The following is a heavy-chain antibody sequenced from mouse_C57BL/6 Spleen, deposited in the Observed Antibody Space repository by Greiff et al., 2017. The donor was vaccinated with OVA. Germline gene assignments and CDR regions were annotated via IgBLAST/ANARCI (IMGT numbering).Heavy chain of an antibody. CDR2: IYPGDGDT. Sequence: VQLQESGPELVKPGASVKISCKASGYAFSSSWMNWVKQRPGKGLEWIGRIYPGDGDTNYNGKFKGKATLTADKSSSTAYMQLSSLTSEDSAVYFCARDGMVTGAYWGQGTLVTVSA. D-gene: IGHD2-2*01. CDR3: ARDGMVTGAY. J-gene: IGHJ3*01. V-gene: IGHV1-82*01. CDR1: GYAFSSSW.